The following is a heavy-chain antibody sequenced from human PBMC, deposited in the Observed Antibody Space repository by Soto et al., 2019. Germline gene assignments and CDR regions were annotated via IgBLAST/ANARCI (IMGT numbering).Heavy chain of an antibody. CDR1: SGSISSSNW. Sequence: QVQLQESGPGLVKPSGTLSLTCAVSSGSISSSNWWSWVRQPPGKGLEWIGEIYHSGSTNYNPSLKGRVTISVDKPRTQFSLKLSSVPAADTAVYYGAVFIAVSGFFDYWGQGTLVTVSS. V-gene: IGHV4-4*02. CDR2: IYHSGST. CDR3: AVFIAVSGFFDY. D-gene: IGHD6-19*01. J-gene: IGHJ4*02.